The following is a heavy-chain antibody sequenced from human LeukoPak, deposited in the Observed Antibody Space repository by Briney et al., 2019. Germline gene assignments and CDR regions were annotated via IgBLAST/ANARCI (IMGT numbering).Heavy chain of an antibody. CDR3: ARHDYGDYVWGNWFDP. J-gene: IGHJ5*02. V-gene: IGHV4-39*01. CDR2: NYYSGST. CDR1: GGSISSSSYY. D-gene: IGHD4-17*01. Sequence: PSETLSLTCTVSGGSISSSSYYWGWIRQPPGKGLEWIGSNYYSGSTYYNPSLKSRVTISVDTSKNQFSLKLSSVTAADTAVYYCARHDYGDYVWGNWFDPWGQGTLVTVSS.